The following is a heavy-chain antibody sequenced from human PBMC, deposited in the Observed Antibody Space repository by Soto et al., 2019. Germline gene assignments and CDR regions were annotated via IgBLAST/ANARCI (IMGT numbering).Heavy chain of an antibody. V-gene: IGHV3-30*18. J-gene: IGHJ4*02. CDR1: GFTFSSYG. CDR2: ISYDGSNK. Sequence: RLSCAASGFTFSSYGMHWVRQAPGKGLEWVAVISYDGSNKYYADSVKGRFTISRDNSKNTLYLQMNSLRAEDTAVYYCAKDLGDGYNYFDYWGQGTLVTV. CDR3: AKDLGDGYNYFDY. D-gene: IGHD5-12*01.